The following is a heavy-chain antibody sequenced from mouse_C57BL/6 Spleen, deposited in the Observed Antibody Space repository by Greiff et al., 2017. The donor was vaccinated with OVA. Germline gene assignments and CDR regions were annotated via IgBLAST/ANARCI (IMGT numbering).Heavy chain of an antibody. CDR2: INPNNGGT. CDR3: ARWYDGDYYAMDY. J-gene: IGHJ4*01. Sequence: EVQLQQSGPELVKPGASVKMSCKASGYTFTDYNMHWVKQSHGKSLEWIGYINPNNGGTSYNQKFKGKATLTVNKSSSTAYMELRSLTSEDSAVYYCARWYDGDYYAMDYWGQGTSVTVSS. CDR1: GYTFTDYN. V-gene: IGHV1-22*01. D-gene: IGHD2-14*01.